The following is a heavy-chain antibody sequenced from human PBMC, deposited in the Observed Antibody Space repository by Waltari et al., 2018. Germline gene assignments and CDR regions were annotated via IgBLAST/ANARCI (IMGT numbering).Heavy chain of an antibody. CDR3: ARSFAGAHDAFDI. Sequence: EVQLVESGGGLVKPGGSMRLSCAASGFTFGRYSRNWVRQAPGKGLEWVSSISSSSSYIYYADSVKGRFTISRDNAKNSLYLQMNSLRAEDTAVYYCARSFAGAHDAFDIWGQGTMVTVSS. V-gene: IGHV3-21*01. J-gene: IGHJ3*02. CDR2: ISSSSSYI. D-gene: IGHD1-26*01. CDR1: GFTFGRYS.